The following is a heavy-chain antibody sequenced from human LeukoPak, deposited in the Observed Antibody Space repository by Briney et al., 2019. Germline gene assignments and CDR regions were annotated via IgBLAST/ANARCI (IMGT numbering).Heavy chain of an antibody. D-gene: IGHD6-6*01. CDR2: IYITGSA. J-gene: IGHJ4*02. Sequence: SETLSLTCSVSGDSINDFYWNWIRQAAGKAPEWIGRIYITGSANYNPSLWGRVTMSVDRSTNQFSLRLTSMTAADTAVYYCARDPFKSSFDSWGQGILVTVSS. V-gene: IGHV4-4*07. CDR3: ARDPFKSSFDS. CDR1: GDSINDFY.